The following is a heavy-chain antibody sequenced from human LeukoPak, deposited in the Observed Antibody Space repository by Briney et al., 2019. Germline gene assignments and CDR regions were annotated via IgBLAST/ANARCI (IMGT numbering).Heavy chain of an antibody. Sequence: PSETLSLTCTVSGGSINNYYWSWIRQPAGKGLEWIGRIYTRGSTNYNPSLKSRVTMSVDTSKNQFSPKLSSVTAAETAVYYCARGRYCSADICSGGDAFDIWGQGTMVSVSS. V-gene: IGHV4-4*07. D-gene: IGHD2-15*01. CDR3: ARGRYCSADICSGGDAFDI. CDR1: GGSINNYY. CDR2: IYTRGST. J-gene: IGHJ3*02.